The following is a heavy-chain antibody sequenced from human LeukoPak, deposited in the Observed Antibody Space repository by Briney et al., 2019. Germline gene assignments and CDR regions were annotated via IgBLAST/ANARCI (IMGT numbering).Heavy chain of an antibody. CDR2: IIPIFGTA. V-gene: IGHV1-69*13. J-gene: IGHJ4*02. D-gene: IGHD2/OR15-2a*01. CDR3: ARALSTGNPTYYFDY. Sequence: SVTVSCTASGGTFSSYAISWVRQAPGQGLEWMGGIIPIFGTANYAQKFQGRVTITADESTSTAYMELSSLRSEDTAVYYCARALSTGNPTYYFDYWGQGTLVTVS. CDR1: GGTFSSYA.